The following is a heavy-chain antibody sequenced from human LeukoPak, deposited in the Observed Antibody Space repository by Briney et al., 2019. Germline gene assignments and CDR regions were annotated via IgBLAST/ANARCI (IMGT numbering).Heavy chain of an antibody. V-gene: IGHV1-24*01. J-gene: IGHJ4*02. Sequence: ASVTVSCKVSGYTLTELSMHWVRQAPGKGLEWMGGFDPEDGETIYAQKFQGRVTMTEDTSTDTAYMELSSLRSEDTAVYYCATSGPVAIAAAGNRYWGQGTLVTVSS. CDR1: GYTLTELS. CDR3: ATSGPVAIAAAGNRY. D-gene: IGHD6-13*01. CDR2: FDPEDGET.